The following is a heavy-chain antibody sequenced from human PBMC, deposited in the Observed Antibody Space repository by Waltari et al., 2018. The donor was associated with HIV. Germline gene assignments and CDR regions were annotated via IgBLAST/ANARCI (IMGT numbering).Heavy chain of an antibody. CDR1: GGSFSGYY. Sequence: QVQIQQWGAGLLKPSETLSLTCAVYGGSFSGYYWSWIRQPPGKGLEWIGEINHSGSTNYNPSLKSRVTISVDTSKNQFSLKLSSVTAADTAVYYCARGAGSSGMDVWGQGTTVTVSS. D-gene: IGHD3-10*01. CDR3: ARGAGSSGMDV. CDR2: INHSGST. V-gene: IGHV4-34*01. J-gene: IGHJ6*02.